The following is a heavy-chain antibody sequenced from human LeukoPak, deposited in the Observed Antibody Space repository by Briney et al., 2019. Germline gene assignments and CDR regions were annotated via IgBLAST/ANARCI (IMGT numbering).Heavy chain of an antibody. V-gene: IGHV1-8*01. CDR3: ASLDRRSSSWYNYYYGMDV. D-gene: IGHD6-13*01. CDR2: MNPNSGNT. J-gene: IGHJ6*02. Sequence: GASVKVSCKASGYTFTSYDINWVRQATGQGLEWMGWMNPNSGNTGYAQKLQGRVTMTRNTSISTAYMELSSLRSEDTAVYYCASLDRRSSSWYNYYYGMDVWGRGTTVTVSS. CDR1: GYTFTSYD.